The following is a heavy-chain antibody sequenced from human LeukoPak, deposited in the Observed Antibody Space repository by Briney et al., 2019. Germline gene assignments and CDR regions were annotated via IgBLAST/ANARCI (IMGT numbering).Heavy chain of an antibody. D-gene: IGHD3-10*01. CDR3: ARLDKVRGARLFDY. Sequence: GESLKISCKCSGYSFSNYWIAWLRQMPEKGVEWMGLIYPGDSDKRYSPSFQGQVTVSANQSIGTAYLQWSSLKASDTAIYYCARLDKVRGARLFDYWGQGTQVTVSP. J-gene: IGHJ4*02. CDR1: GYSFSNYW. V-gene: IGHV5-51*01. CDR2: IYPGDSDK.